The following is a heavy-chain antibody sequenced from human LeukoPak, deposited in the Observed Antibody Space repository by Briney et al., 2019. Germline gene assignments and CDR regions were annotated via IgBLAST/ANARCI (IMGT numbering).Heavy chain of an antibody. D-gene: IGHD6-13*01. J-gene: IGHJ4*02. V-gene: IGHV4-59*05. CDR2: IYYSGST. Sequence: SETLSLTCTVSGGSISSYYWSWIRQPPGKGLEWIGSIYYSGSTYYNPSLKSRVTISVDTSKNQFSLKLSSVTAADTAVYYCAVRPGIAAAGRPYYFDYWGQGTLVTVSS. CDR3: AVRPGIAAAGRPYYFDY. CDR1: GGSISSYY.